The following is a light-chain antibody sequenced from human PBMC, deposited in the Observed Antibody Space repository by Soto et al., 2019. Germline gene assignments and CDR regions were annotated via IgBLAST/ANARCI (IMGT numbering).Light chain of an antibody. CDR3: QQYNTWPWT. Sequence: EVVLTQSPATLSVSPGEGVTLSCRASQSINSNLAWYQQRPGQAPRLLFYGASTRATGIPARFGGSGSGTEFTLTISSLQSEDFAVYCCQQYNTWPWTFGQGTKVEIK. V-gene: IGKV3-15*01. CDR2: GAS. CDR1: QSINSN. J-gene: IGKJ1*01.